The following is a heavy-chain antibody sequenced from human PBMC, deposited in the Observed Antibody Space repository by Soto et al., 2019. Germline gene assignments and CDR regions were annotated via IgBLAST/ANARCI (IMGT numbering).Heavy chain of an antibody. V-gene: IGHV4-59*01. CDR1: DASINSYY. CDR2: VYSRGST. CDR3: ARDSDGYSP. Sequence: PSETLSLTCAVSDASINSYYWNWIRQPPGKGLEWIGYVYSRGSTKYNPSLKSRVTISVDMFKNQISLTLSSVTAADTAMYYCARDSDGYSPWGHGTLVTVS. J-gene: IGHJ4*01. D-gene: IGHD4-4*01.